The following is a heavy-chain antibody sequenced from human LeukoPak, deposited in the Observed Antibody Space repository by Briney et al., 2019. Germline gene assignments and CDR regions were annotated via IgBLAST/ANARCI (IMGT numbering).Heavy chain of an antibody. V-gene: IGHV4-59*12. CDR3: ARLIAADPQLDC. CDR1: GGSISSYY. D-gene: IGHD6-13*01. CDR2: IYHSGDT. J-gene: IGHJ4*02. Sequence: SETLSLTCTVSGGSISSYYWSWIRQPPGKGLEWIGYIYHSGDTYSNPSLKGRATVSMDRSKNQFSLNLSSVTAADTAVYYCARLIAADPQLDCWGQGTLVTVSS.